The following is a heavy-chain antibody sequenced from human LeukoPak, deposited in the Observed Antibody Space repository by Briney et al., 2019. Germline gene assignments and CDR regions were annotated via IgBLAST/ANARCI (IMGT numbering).Heavy chain of an antibody. D-gene: IGHD4-23*01. CDR1: GGTFSSYA. J-gene: IGHJ6*03. CDR3: ARGRGVGNSKEGELWNYYYYMDV. CDR2: IIPIFGTA. Sequence: SVKVSCKASGGTFSSYAISWARQAPGQGLEWMGGIIPIFGTANYAQKFQGRVTITADESTSTAYMELSSLRSEDTAVYYCARGRGVGNSKEGELWNYYYYMDVWGKWTTVTVSS. V-gene: IGHV1-69*01.